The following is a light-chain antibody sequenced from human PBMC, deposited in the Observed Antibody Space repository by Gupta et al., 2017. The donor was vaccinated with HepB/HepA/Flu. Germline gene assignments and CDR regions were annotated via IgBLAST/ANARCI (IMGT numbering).Light chain of an antibody. Sequence: GSPGQSITISCTGTSSDVGGYNYVSWYQQHPGKAPKLMIYDVSNRPSGVSNRFSGSKSGNTASLTISGLQAEDEADYYCSSFTSSSTLYVFGTGTRVTVL. V-gene: IGLV2-14*03. CDR3: SSFTSSSTLYV. CDR2: DVS. CDR1: SSDVGGYNY. J-gene: IGLJ1*01.